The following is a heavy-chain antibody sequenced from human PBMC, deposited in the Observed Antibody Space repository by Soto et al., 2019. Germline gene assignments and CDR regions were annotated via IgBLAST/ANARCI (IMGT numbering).Heavy chain of an antibody. D-gene: IGHD3-3*01. J-gene: IGHJ6*04. CDR3: ATTYYDFWSCPPNHGMDV. CDR2: IYPGDSDT. Sequence: GESLKISCKGSGYSFTSYWIGWVRQMPGKGLEWMGIIYPGDSDTRYSPSFQGQVTISADKSISTAYLQWSSLKASDTAMYYCATTYYDFWSCPPNHGMDVWGKGNTVPVSS. CDR1: GYSFTSYW. V-gene: IGHV5-51*01.